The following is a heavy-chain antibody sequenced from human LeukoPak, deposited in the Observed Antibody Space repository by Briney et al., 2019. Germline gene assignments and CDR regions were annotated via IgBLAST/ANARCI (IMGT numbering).Heavy chain of an antibody. CDR1: GFTFSSYA. CDR2: ISYDGSNK. J-gene: IGHJ4*02. Sequence: GGSLRLSCAASGFTFSSYAMHWVRQAPGKGLEWVSVISYDGSNKYYADSVKGRFTISRDNSKNTLYLQMNSLRAEDTAVYYRAREAPDYYDSSGYPYYFDYWGQGTLVTVSS. V-gene: IGHV3-30*04. CDR3: AREAPDYYDSSGYPYYFDY. D-gene: IGHD3-22*01.